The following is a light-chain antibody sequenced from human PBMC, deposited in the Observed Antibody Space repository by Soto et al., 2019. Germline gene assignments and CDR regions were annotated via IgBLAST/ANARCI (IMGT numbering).Light chain of an antibody. Sequence: QSALTQPPSASGSPGQSVTTSCTGTSSDVGGYNYVSWYQQHPGKAPKLIIYEVTKRPSGVPDRFSGSKSGNTASLTVSGLQAEDEADYYCSSYSGTNNVVFGGGIKLTVL. V-gene: IGLV2-8*01. CDR1: SSDVGGYNY. J-gene: IGLJ2*01. CDR3: SSYSGTNNVV. CDR2: EVT.